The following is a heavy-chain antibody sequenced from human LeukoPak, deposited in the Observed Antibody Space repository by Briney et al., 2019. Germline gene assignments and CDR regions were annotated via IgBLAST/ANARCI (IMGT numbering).Heavy chain of an antibody. Sequence: PGGSLRLSCAASGFTFSSYDMHWVRQATGKGLEWVSAIGTAGDTYYPGSVKGRFTISRENAKNSLYLQMNSLRAGDTAVYYCARARGGDDEAAFDIWGQGTMVTVSS. CDR1: GFTFSSYD. J-gene: IGHJ3*02. CDR2: IGTAGDT. CDR3: ARARGGDDEAAFDI. D-gene: IGHD4-17*01. V-gene: IGHV3-13*01.